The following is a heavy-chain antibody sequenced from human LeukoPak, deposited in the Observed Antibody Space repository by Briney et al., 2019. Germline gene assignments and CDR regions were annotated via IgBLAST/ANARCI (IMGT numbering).Heavy chain of an antibody. Sequence: SLKVSCKASGGTFSSYAISWVRQAPGQGLEWMGRIIPIFGTANYAQKFQGRVTITADKSTSTAYMELSSLRSEDTAAYYCADGASGQPYYYYYMDVWGKGTTVTVSS. CDR3: ADGASGQPYYYYYMDV. V-gene: IGHV1-69*06. CDR2: IIPIFGTA. D-gene: IGHD5-12*01. J-gene: IGHJ6*03. CDR1: GGTFSSYA.